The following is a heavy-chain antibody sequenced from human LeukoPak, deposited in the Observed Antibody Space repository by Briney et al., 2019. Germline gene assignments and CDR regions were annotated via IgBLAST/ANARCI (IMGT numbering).Heavy chain of an antibody. V-gene: IGHV3-23*01. CDR2: ISGSGGST. CDR1: GFTFSSYA. Sequence: GGSLRLSCAASGFTFSSYAMSWVRQAPGKGLEWVSAISGSGGSTYYADSVKGRFTISRDNSKNTLYLQMNSLRSDDTAVYYCARDPGNYGDYYYYYGMDVWGQGTTVTVSS. J-gene: IGHJ6*02. CDR3: ARDPGNYGDYYYYYGMDV. D-gene: IGHD4-17*01.